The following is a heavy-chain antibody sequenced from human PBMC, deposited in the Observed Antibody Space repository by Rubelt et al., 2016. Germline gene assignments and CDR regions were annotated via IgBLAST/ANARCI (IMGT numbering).Heavy chain of an antibody. V-gene: IGHV3-48*01. J-gene: IGHJ4*02. Sequence: YISSSGSTIYYADSVKGRFTISRDNSKNTLYLQMNSLRAEDTAVYYCARDTGSGYYYQEDYWGQGTLVTVSS. D-gene: IGHD3-22*01. CDR2: ISSSGSTI. CDR3: ARDTGSGYYYQEDY.